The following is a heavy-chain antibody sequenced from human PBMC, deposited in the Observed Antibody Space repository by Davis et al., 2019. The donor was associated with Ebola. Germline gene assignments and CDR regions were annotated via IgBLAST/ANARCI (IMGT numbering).Heavy chain of an antibody. Sequence: SETLSLTCAVSGASFSTYYWNWIRQPPGKGLEWIGDINDAGSTNYNPSVKSRVSISLDTSKNQFSLKLSSVTAADTAVYYSARRWGGYGDYWGQGTLVTVSS. CDR1: GASFSTYY. CDR3: ARRWGGYGDY. J-gene: IGHJ4*02. V-gene: IGHV4-34*01. CDR2: INDAGST. D-gene: IGHD5-12*01.